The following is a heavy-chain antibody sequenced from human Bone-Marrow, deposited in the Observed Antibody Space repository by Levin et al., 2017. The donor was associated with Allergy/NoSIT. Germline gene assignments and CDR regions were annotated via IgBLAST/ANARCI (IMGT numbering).Heavy chain of an antibody. CDR1: GDTFSNSA. Sequence: GGSLRLSCKTSGDTFSNSAISWVRQAPGQGLEWVGAIIPLFGTTNYAQKFQDRVTITADISTSTVYMEFSSLTSEDTAVYYCARAPSPLYVDYWGQGTLVTVSS. CDR2: IIPLFGTT. J-gene: IGHJ4*02. V-gene: IGHV1-69*06. CDR3: ARAPSPLYVDY. D-gene: IGHD2/OR15-2a*01.